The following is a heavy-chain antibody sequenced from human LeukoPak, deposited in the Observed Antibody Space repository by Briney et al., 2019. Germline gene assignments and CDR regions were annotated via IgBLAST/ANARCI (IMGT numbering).Heavy chain of an antibody. J-gene: IGHJ6*03. CDR1: GGSFTGYY. D-gene: IGHD3-3*01. CDR3: ARVAVFGVVSSDYYYYYMDV. Sequence: SETLSLTCAVYGGSFTGYYWSWIRQTPGKGLEWIGEINHSGTTNYNPSLKSRVTMSVDTSKNQFSLRLSSVTAADTAVYYCARVAVFGVVSSDYYYYYMDVWGKGTTVTVSS. V-gene: IGHV4-34*01. CDR2: INHSGTT.